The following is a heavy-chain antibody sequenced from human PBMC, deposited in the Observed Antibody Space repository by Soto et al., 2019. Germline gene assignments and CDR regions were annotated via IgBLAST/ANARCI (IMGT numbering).Heavy chain of an antibody. CDR3: AKEEYSGSYSPYYFDY. V-gene: IGHV3-23*01. CDR2: ISGSGGST. J-gene: IGHJ4*02. Sequence: GGSLRLSCAASGFTFSSYAMSWVRQAPGKGLEWVSAISGSGGSTYYADSVKGRFTISRDNSKNTLYLQMNSLRAEDTAVYYCAKEEYSGSYSPYYFDYWGQGTLVTVSS. CDR1: GFTFSSYA. D-gene: IGHD1-26*01.